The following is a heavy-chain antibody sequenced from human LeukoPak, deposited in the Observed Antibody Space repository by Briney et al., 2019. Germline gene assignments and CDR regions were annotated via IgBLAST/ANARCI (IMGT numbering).Heavy chain of an antibody. CDR3: AGGLSSGCPSDY. CDR2: ISYDGRNK. J-gene: IGHJ4*02. V-gene: IGHV3-30*04. D-gene: IGHD6-19*01. CDR1: GFTFSSYA. Sequence: GGSLRLSCAASGFTFSSYAMHWVRQAPGKGLAWVAIISYDGRNKYYADSVKGRFTISRNNSKNTLDLQMNSLRPEDTAVYYCAGGLSSGCPSDYWGQGTLVTVSS.